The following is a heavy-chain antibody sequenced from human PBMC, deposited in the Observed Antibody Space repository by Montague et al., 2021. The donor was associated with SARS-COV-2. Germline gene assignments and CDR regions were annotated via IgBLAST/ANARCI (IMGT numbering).Heavy chain of an antibody. J-gene: IGHJ5*02. CDR2: IYYSGST. CDR1: GGSISSYY. D-gene: IGHD2-15*01. Sequence: SETLSLTCTVSGGSISSYYWSWIRQPPGKGLEWIGYIYYSGSTNYNPSLKSRVTISVDTSKNQFSLKLSSVTAADTDASYCARRSLGYCSGGSCYSAFDHWGQGTLVTVSS. CDR3: ARRSLGYCSGGSCYSAFDH. V-gene: IGHV4-59*01.